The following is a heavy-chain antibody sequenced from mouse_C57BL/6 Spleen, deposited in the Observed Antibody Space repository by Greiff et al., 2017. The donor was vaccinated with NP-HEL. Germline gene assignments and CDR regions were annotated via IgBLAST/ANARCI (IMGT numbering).Heavy chain of an antibody. CDR3: ARGYYYGSSYGYYAMDY. CDR1: GYTFTSYW. Sequence: QVQLQQPGAELVRPGSSVKLSCRASGYTFTSYWMHWVKQRPIQGLEWIGNIDPSDSETHYIQKFKDKATLTVDKSSSTAYMQLSSLTSEDSAVYYCARGYYYGSSYGYYAMDYWGQGTSVTVSS. V-gene: IGHV1-52*01. J-gene: IGHJ4*01. D-gene: IGHD1-1*01. CDR2: IDPSDSET.